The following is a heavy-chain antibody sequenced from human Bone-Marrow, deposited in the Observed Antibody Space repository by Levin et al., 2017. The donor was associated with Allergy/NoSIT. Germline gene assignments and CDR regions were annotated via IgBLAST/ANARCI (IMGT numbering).Heavy chain of an antibody. CDR2: VSGGGDIT. D-gene: IGHD3-3*01. CDR3: VKNDFWSSYYTLDYYYYMDV. CDR1: GFTFSSCA. V-gene: IGHV3-23*01. J-gene: IGHJ6*03. Sequence: GGSLRLSCAASGFTFSSCAMSWVRQAPGKGLEWVSSVSGGGDITYYVDSVKGRFSISRDNPDNTLYLQMSSLRAEDTAVYYCVKNDFWSSYYTLDYYYYMDVWGKGTTVTVSS.